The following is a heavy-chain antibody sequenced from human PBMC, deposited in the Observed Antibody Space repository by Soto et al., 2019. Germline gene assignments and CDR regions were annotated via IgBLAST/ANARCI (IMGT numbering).Heavy chain of an antibody. Sequence: PSETLSLTCTVSGGSISSGGYYWSWIRQHPGKGLEWIGYIYYSGSTYYNPSLKSRVTISVYTSTNQFSLKLSSVTAADTAVYDWARECLGGDKRKENGFVNYYYMDVWGKGTTVTVSS. CDR1: GGSISSGGYY. D-gene: IGHD2-21*02. CDR3: ARECLGGDKRKENGFVNYYYMDV. CDR2: IYYSGST. V-gene: IGHV4-31*03. J-gene: IGHJ6*03.